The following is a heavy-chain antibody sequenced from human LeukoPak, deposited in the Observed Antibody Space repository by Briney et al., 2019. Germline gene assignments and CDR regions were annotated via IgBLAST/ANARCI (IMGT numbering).Heavy chain of an antibody. D-gene: IGHD3-16*01. Sequence: PSETLSLTCAVYGGSFSGYYWSWIRQPPGKGLEWIGEINHSGGTKYNPSPKSRVTISVDTSKNQFSLKLSSVTAADTAMYYCARVKDPGGYYYYYYMDVWGKGTTVTVSS. CDR2: INHSGGT. CDR1: GGSFSGYY. CDR3: ARVKDPGGYYYYYYMDV. J-gene: IGHJ6*03. V-gene: IGHV4-34*01.